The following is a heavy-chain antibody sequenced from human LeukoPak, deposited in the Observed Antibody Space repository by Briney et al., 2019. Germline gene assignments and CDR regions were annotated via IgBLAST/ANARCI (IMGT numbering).Heavy chain of an antibody. CDR1: GFTFSSYG. V-gene: IGHV3-30*02. D-gene: IGHD3-22*01. CDR2: IQYDGSIR. CDR3: AKDRHYYDSSGDY. J-gene: IGHJ4*02. Sequence: GGSLRLSCAASGFTFSSYGMHWVRQAPGKGLEWVAFIQYDGSIRLYGDSVKGRFTISRDNSKNTLYLQMNSLRAEDTAVYYCAKDRHYYDSSGDYWGQGTLVTVSS.